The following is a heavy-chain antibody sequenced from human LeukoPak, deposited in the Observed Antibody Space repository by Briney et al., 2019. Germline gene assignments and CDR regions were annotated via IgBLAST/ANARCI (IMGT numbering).Heavy chain of an antibody. V-gene: IGHV4-59*01. CDR3: ARGFGGGDY. CDR2: IYYSGST. D-gene: IGHD3-3*01. CDR1: GSSISSYY. Sequence: SETLSLTCTVSGSSISSYYWSWIRQPPGKGLEWIGYIYYSGSTNYNPSLKSRVTISVDTSKNQFSLKLSSVTAADTAVYYCARGFGGGDYRGQGTLVTVSS. J-gene: IGHJ4*02.